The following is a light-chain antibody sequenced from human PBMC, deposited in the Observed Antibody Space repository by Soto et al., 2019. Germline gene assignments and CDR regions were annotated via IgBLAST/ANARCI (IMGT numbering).Light chain of an antibody. CDR3: QQYGSSLLT. CDR1: RSVSSSY. Sequence: EIVLTQFPGTLSLSPGERATLSCRASRSVSSSYLAWYQQKPGQAPRLLIYGASSRATGIPDRFSGSGSGTDFTLTISRLEPEDFAVYYCQQYGSSLLTFGGGTKVDIK. V-gene: IGKV3-20*01. J-gene: IGKJ4*01. CDR2: GAS.